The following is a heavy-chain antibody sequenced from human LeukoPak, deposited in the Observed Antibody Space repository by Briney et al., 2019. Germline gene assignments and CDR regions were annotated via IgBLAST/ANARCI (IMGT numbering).Heavy chain of an antibody. CDR2: ISWNSGSI. V-gene: IGHV3-9*03. D-gene: IGHD3-22*01. CDR3: AKGVYDSSGSGFDY. J-gene: IGHJ4*02. Sequence: GGSLRLSCAVSGFTFDDYAMHWVRQAPGEGLEWGSGISWNSGSIGYADSVKGRFTISRDNAKNSLYLQMNSLRAEDMALYYCAKGVYDSSGSGFDYWGQRPLGPVSS. CDR1: GFTFDDYA.